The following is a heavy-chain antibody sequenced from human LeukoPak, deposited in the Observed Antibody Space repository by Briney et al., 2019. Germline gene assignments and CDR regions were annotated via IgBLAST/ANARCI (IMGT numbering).Heavy chain of an antibody. D-gene: IGHD3-10*01. CDR1: GGSISSYY. Sequence: SETLSLTCTVSGGSISSYYWSWIRQPPGKGLEWIGYIYYSGSTNYNPSLKSRVTISVDTSKDQFSLKLSSVTAADTAVYYCASTVRGVIGYWGQGTLVTVSS. V-gene: IGHV4-59*08. CDR2: IYYSGST. CDR3: ASTVRGVIGY. J-gene: IGHJ4*02.